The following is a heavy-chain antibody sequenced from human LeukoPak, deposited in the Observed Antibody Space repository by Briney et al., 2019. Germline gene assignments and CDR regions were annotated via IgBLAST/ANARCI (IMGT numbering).Heavy chain of an antibody. CDR1: GYTFTSYG. J-gene: IGHJ4*02. D-gene: IGHD2-21*02. CDR2: ISAYNGNT. CDR3: ARVDFRVVVTDY. V-gene: IGHV1-18*01. Sequence: ASVKVSCKASGYTFTSYGISWVRQAPGQGLEWMGWISAYNGNTNNAQKLQGRVTMTTDTSTSTAYMELRSLRSDDTAVYYCARVDFRVVVTDYWGQGTLVTVSS.